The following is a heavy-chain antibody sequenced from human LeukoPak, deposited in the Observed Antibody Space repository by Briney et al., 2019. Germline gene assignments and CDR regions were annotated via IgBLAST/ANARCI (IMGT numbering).Heavy chain of an antibody. V-gene: IGHV1-18*01. Sequence: ASVKVSCKASGYTFSHYGISWVRQAPGQGLEWMGWISPYNANTNYGQKFQGRVTMTTDPFTSTAYMELRSLRSDDTAVYYCARDGTPGVPDYWGQGTLVTVSS. J-gene: IGHJ4*02. CDR2: ISPYNANT. CDR1: GYTFSHYG. D-gene: IGHD1-7*01. CDR3: ARDGTPGVPDY.